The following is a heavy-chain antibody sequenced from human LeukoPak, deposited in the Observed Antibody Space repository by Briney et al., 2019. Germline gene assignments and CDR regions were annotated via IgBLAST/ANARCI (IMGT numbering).Heavy chain of an antibody. CDR1: GDSISSDY. Sequence: ETLSLTCTVSGDSISSDYWSWIRQPPGKGLEWIGYIYYSGSTNYNPSLKSRVTISVDTSKNQFSLKLSSVTAADTAVYYCARGVSDYSYFARYYFDYWGQGTLVTVSS. CDR2: IYYSGST. V-gene: IGHV4-59*01. J-gene: IGHJ4*02. CDR3: ARGVSDYSYFARYYFDY. D-gene: IGHD4-11*01.